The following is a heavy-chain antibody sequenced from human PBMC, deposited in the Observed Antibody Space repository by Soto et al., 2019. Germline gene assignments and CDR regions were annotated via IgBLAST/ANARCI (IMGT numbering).Heavy chain of an antibody. J-gene: IGHJ6*02. Sequence: DVQLLESGGDLVQPGGSLRLSCAASGFTFSSYAMSWVRQAPGKGLEWVSSVSAGGDMTYYSDSVKGRFTISRDNSNNALCRQMNRLRAEDTALYYCARGDRGGSGSPASYYYSGLDVWGPGTTVTVSS. D-gene: IGHD3-10*01. CDR2: VSAGGDMT. CDR3: ARGDRGGSGSPASYYYSGLDV. V-gene: IGHV3-23*01. CDR1: GFTFSSYA.